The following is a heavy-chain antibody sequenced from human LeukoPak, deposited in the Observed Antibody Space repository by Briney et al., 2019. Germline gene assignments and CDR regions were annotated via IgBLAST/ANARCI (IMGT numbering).Heavy chain of an antibody. CDR2: IKPDGSEK. D-gene: IGHD1-26*01. CDR1: GFTLSNHW. J-gene: IGHJ4*02. Sequence: GGSLRLSCAASGFTLSNHWMTWVRQAPGKGLEWVASIKPDGSEKFYVDSVKGRFSISRDNAKNSLFLQMNSLRAEDTAVYYCARDSGSYWGQGTLVTVSS. V-gene: IGHV3-7*04. CDR3: ARDSGSY.